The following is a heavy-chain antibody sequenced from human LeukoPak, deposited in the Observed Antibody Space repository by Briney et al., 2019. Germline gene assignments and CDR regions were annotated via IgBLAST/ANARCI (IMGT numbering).Heavy chain of an antibody. D-gene: IGHD6-13*01. Sequence: ASVKVSCKASGGTFSSYAISWVRQASGQGLEWMGGIIPIFGTANHAQKFQGRVTITADKSTSTAYMELSSLRSEDTAVYYCARGAAAGEVDYWGQGTLVTVSS. CDR2: IIPIFGTA. J-gene: IGHJ4*02. CDR1: GGTFSSYA. CDR3: ARGAAAGEVDY. V-gene: IGHV1-69*06.